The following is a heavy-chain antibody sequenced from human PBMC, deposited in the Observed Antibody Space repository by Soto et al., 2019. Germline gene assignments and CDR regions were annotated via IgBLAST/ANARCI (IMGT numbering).Heavy chain of an antibody. CDR3: ASDQSGPRIGGMDV. Sequence: QVQLVQSGAEVKKPGSSVKVSCKASGGTFSSYTISWVRQAPGQGLEWMGRIIPILGIANYAQKFQGRVTIAADKSTRTAYMELRSLRSEDTAVYYCASDQSGPRIGGMDVWGQGTTVTVSS. V-gene: IGHV1-69*02. CDR1: GGTFSSYT. CDR2: IIPILGIA. J-gene: IGHJ6*01. D-gene: IGHD3-10*01.